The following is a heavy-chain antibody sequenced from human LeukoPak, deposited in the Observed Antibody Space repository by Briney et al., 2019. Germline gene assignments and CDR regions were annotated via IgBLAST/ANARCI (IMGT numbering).Heavy chain of an antibody. D-gene: IGHD2-2*01. J-gene: IGHJ6*02. V-gene: IGHV3-30*18. CDR3: AKEYRVVPAAIKGGYYYGMDV. Sequence: PGGSLRLSCAASGFTFSSHGMHWVRQAPGKGLEWVAVISYDGSNKYYADSVKGRFTISRDNSKNTLYLQMNSLRAEDTAVYYCAKEYRVVPAAIKGGYYYGMDVWGQGTTVTVSS. CDR1: GFTFSSHG. CDR2: ISYDGSNK.